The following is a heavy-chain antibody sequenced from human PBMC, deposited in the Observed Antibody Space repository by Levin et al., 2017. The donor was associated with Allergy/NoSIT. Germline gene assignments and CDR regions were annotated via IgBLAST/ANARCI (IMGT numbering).Heavy chain of an antibody. CDR3: ARDDDGNSRYSWFYY. D-gene: IGHD3-22*01. CDR1: GFTFSNYG. Sequence: GGSLRLSCAAAGFTFSNYGIHWVRQAPDKGLEWVAVIWYDGSKTYYGDSVKGRFTISRDSSKNTVYLQMNSLRAEDTATYYCARDDDGNSRYSWFYYWGQGTLVTVSS. J-gene: IGHJ4*02. CDR2: IWYDGSKT. V-gene: IGHV3-33*01.